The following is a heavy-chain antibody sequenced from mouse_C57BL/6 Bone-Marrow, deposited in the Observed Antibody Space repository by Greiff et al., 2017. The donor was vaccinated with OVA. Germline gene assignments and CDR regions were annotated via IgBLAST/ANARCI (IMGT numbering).Heavy chain of an antibody. CDR1: GFSFNTYA. V-gene: IGHV10-1*01. CDR3: VRQTGSSSYYAMDY. D-gene: IGHD1-1*01. J-gene: IGHJ4*01. Sequence: EVKLVESGGGLVQPKGSLKLSCAASGFSFNTYAMNWVRQAPGQGLEWVARIRSKSNNYATYYADSVKDRFTISRDDSESMLYLQMNNLKTEDTAMYYCVRQTGSSSYYAMDYWGQGTSVTVSS. CDR2: IRSKSNNYAT.